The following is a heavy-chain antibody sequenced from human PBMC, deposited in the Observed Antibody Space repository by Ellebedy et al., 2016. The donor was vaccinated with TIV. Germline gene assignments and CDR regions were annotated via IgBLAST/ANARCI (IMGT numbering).Heavy chain of an antibody. D-gene: IGHD2-15*01. CDR1: GGSFSDNY. V-gene: IGHV4-34*01. CDR3: ARDHCSGNSCPRLNWYFDL. CDR2: ITHSGGT. Sequence: MPSETLSLTCAVYGGSFSDNYWSWIRQPPGKGLESIAEITHSGGTTYNPSLTSRVTISVYTSKNQFSLKLSSVTAADTAVYYCARDHCSGNSCPRLNWYFDLWGRGTLVTVSS. J-gene: IGHJ2*01.